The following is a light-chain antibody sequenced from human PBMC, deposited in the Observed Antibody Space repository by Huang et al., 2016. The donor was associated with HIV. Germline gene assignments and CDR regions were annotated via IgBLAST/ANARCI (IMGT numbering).Light chain of an antibody. CDR2: STS. J-gene: IGKJ1*01. V-gene: IGKV1-NL1*01. CDR1: QGIGNS. Sequence: DIQMTKSPSSLSASVGDRVTITCRASQGIGNSLAWYQQKPEKPPRLLLYSTSRLESGGPSRFSGSGSGTHYTLTITTLQPEDIASYYCQQYQSIPWTFGQGTKVEIK. CDR3: QQYQSIPWT.